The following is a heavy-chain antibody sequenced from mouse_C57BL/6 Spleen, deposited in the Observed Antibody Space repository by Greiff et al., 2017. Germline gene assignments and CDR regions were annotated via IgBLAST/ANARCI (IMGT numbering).Heavy chain of an antibody. CDR3: ARQGYYGRYFDY. J-gene: IGHJ2*01. Sequence: VKLLESGAELVRPGTSVKMSCKASGYTFTNYWIGWAKQRPGHGLEWIGDIYPGGGYTNYNEKFKGKATLTADKSSSTAYMQFSSLTSEDSAIYYCARQGYYGRYFDYWGQGTTLTVSS. CDR1: GYTFTNYW. CDR2: IYPGGGYT. D-gene: IGHD1-1*01. V-gene: IGHV1-63*01.